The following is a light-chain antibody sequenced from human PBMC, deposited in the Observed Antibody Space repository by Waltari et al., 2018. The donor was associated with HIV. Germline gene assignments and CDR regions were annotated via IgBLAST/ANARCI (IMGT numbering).Light chain of an antibody. Sequence: IQVTQSPSFLSSFFGDKFTITCQASQDIKKHLNWYQQKPGKAPKVIISEASSLEAGVPRRFSGSGSGRDFSLTISDLQPEDAATYFCQQSAYLWTFGPGTKVEIK. V-gene: IGKV1-33*01. CDR2: EAS. CDR1: QDIKKH. CDR3: QQSAYLWT. J-gene: IGKJ3*01.